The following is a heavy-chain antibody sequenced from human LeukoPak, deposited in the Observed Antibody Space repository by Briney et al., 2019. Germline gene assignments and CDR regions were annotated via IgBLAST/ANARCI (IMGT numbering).Heavy chain of an antibody. CDR1: GFTFSSYA. Sequence: GGSLRLACAASGFTFSSYAMSWVRQAPGKGLEWVSAISGSGGSTYYADSVKGRFTISRDNSKNTLYLQMNSLRAEDTAVYYCAKLVPSDDFWSGYLGWFDPWGQGTLVTVSS. D-gene: IGHD3-3*01. V-gene: IGHV3-23*01. CDR3: AKLVPSDDFWSGYLGWFDP. J-gene: IGHJ5*02. CDR2: ISGSGGST.